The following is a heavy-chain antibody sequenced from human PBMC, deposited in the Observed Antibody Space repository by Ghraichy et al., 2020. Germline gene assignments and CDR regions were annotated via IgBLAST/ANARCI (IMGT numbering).Heavy chain of an antibody. CDR2: IKYDGTER. CDR1: GFTFSNYW. V-gene: IGHV3-7*03. Sequence: GSLRLSCDASGFTFSNYWMTWVRQAPGKGLDWVANIKYDGTERYYVDSVKGRFSISRDNANNLLHLQMNSLRAEDTAVYYCARDGGASGSGDDYWGQGTLVSVSS. D-gene: IGHD3-10*01. J-gene: IGHJ4*02. CDR3: ARDGGASGSGDDY.